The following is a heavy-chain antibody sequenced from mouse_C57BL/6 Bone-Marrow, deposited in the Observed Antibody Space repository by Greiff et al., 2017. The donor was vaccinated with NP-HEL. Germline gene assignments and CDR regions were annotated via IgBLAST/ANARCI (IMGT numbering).Heavy chain of an antibody. CDR2: IDPANGNT. Sequence: VHVKQSVAELVRPGASVKLSCTASGFNIKNTYMHWVKQRPEQGLEWIGRIDPANGNTKYAPKFQGKATITADTSSNTAYLQLSSLTSEDTAIYYCARGEYGLRRTFDYWGQGTTLTVSS. CDR1: GFNIKNTY. D-gene: IGHD2-12*01. J-gene: IGHJ2*01. CDR3: ARGEYGLRRTFDY. V-gene: IGHV14-3*01.